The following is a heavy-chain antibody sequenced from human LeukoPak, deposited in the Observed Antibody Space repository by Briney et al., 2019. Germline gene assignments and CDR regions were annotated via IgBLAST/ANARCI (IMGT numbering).Heavy chain of an antibody. V-gene: IGHV3-23*01. CDR2: ISDSGGST. CDR3: AKRGVVIRVILVGFHKEAYYFDS. D-gene: IGHD3-22*01. Sequence: GGSLRLSCAVSGITLSNYGMSWVRQAPGKGLEWVAGISDSGGSTKYADSVKGRFTISRDNPKNTLYLQMNSLRAEDTAVYFCAKRGVVIRVILVGFHKEAYYFDSWGQGALVTVSS. CDR1: GITLSNYG. J-gene: IGHJ4*02.